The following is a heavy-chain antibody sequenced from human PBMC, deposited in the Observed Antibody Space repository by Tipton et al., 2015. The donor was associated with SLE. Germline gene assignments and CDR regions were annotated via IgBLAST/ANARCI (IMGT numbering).Heavy chain of an antibody. CDR3: ASSGVALDY. D-gene: IGHD3-3*01. Sequence: LSLTCTVSGGSISSYYWSCSRQPPGKGLEWIGYIYYSGSTNYNPSLKSRVTISVDTSKNQFSLKLSSVTAAATAVYYCASSGVALDYWGQGTLVTVSS. V-gene: IGHV4-59*01. CDR2: IYYSGST. CDR1: GGSISSYY. J-gene: IGHJ4*02.